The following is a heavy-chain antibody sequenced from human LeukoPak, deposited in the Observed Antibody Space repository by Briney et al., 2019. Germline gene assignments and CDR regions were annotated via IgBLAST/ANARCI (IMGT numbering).Heavy chain of an antibody. Sequence: GGSLRLSCAASGFTFSSYAMHWVRQAPGKGLEWVAVISYDGSNKYYADSVKGRFTISRDNSKNTLYLQMNSLRAEDTAVYYCAKIRGVLEWSSYYFDYWGQGTLVTVSS. J-gene: IGHJ4*02. CDR2: ISYDGSNK. D-gene: IGHD3-3*01. CDR1: GFTFSSYA. V-gene: IGHV3-30-3*02. CDR3: AKIRGVLEWSSYYFDY.